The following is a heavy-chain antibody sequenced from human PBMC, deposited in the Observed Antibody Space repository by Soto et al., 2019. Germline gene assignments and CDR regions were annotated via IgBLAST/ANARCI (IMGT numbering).Heavy chain of an antibody. D-gene: IGHD5-18*01. Sequence: PSETLSLTCTVSGGSIRSGDCYWSWICQPPGQDLEWIGYIYYSGSTYSNPSLKRRVTVSVDTSKNQCSLWLSSVTAPDKAVYYCSIFYSYGPEYWGQGTLVPVSS. V-gene: IGHV4-30-4*08. J-gene: IGHJ4*02. CDR3: SIFYSYGPEY. CDR1: GGSIRSGDCY. CDR2: IYYSGST.